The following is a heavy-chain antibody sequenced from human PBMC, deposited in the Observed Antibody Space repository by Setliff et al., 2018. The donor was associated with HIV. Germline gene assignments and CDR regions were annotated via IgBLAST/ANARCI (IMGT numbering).Heavy chain of an antibody. CDR1: GGTFNINA. J-gene: IGHJ6*04. CDR3: ASGKGVRGVIITGGLDV. CDR2: MNPNSGDT. Sequence: ASVKVSCKASGGTFNINAVIWVRRATGQGLEWMGWMNPNSGDTGYAQKFQGRVIMTRDTSISTAYMELSSLTSADTAVYYCASGKGVRGVIITGGLDVWGKGTTVTVSS. V-gene: IGHV1-8*02. D-gene: IGHD3-10*01.